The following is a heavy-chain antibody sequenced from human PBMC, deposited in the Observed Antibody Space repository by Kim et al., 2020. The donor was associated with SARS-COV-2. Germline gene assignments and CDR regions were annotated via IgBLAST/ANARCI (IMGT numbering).Heavy chain of an antibody. CDR1: GYSFTRYA. J-gene: IGHJ5*02. V-gene: IGHV1-3*01. CDR3: ARSCSSVSEIYFNWVDH. Sequence: ASVKVSCKASGYSFTRYAIHWVRQAPGQRLEWMGWINAGIGNTQYSRKFQGRITITRDTSASTVYMELSSLRSEDTALYYCARSCSSVSEIYFNWVDHWGQGTLVTVSS. CDR2: INAGIGNT. D-gene: IGHD3-10*01.